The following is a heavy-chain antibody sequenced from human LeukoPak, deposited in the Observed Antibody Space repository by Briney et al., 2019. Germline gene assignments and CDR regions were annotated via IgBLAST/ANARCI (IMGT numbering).Heavy chain of an antibody. J-gene: IGHJ6*03. CDR3: ARSPTYCGGDCYSPYYYMDV. V-gene: IGHV6-1*01. Sequence: QTLSLTCAISGDSVSSNSAAWNWIRQSPSRGLEWLGRTYYRSKWYNDYAVSVKSRITINPDTSKNQFSLQLNSVTPEDTAVYYCARSPTYCGGDCYSPYYYMDVWGKGTTVTVSS. D-gene: IGHD2-21*02. CDR2: TYYRSKWYN. CDR1: GDSVSSNSAA.